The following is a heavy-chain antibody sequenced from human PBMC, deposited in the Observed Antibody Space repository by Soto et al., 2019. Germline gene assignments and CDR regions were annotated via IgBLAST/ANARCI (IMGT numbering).Heavy chain of an antibody. CDR2: ISYDGSNK. J-gene: IGHJ6*02. CDR1: GFTFSSYG. Sequence: VGSLRLSCAASGFTFSSYGMHWVRQAPGKGLEWVAVISYDGSNKYYADSVKGRFTISRDNSKNTLYLQMNSLRAEDTAVYYCAKDSRGHYYYYGMDVWGQGTTATVSS. D-gene: IGHD3-22*01. V-gene: IGHV3-30*18. CDR3: AKDSRGHYYYYGMDV.